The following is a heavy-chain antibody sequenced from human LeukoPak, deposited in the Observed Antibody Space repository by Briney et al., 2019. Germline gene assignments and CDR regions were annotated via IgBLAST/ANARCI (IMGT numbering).Heavy chain of an antibody. D-gene: IGHD3-3*01. Sequence: PGESLKISCKGSGYSFTSYWIGWVRQMPGKGLGWMGIIYPGDSDTRYSPSFQGQVTISADKSISTAYLQWSSLKASDTAMYYCARHGVRGSYFYGMDVWGQGTTVTVSS. CDR3: ARHGVRGSYFYGMDV. CDR2: IYPGDSDT. CDR1: GYSFTSYW. V-gene: IGHV5-51*01. J-gene: IGHJ6*02.